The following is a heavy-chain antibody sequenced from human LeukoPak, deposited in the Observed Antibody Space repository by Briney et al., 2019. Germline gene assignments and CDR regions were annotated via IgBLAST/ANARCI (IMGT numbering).Heavy chain of an antibody. CDR3: AKAGPTSLGRYFDY. CDR1: GFTFSSYG. CDR2: ISYDGSNK. V-gene: IGHV3-30*18. J-gene: IGHJ4*02. Sequence: GGSLRLSCAASGFTFSSYGMHWVRQAPGKGLEWVAVISYDGSNKYYADSVKGRFTISRDNSKNTLYLQMNSLRAEDTAVYYCAKAGPTSLGRYFDYWGQGTLVTVSS. D-gene: IGHD1-26*01.